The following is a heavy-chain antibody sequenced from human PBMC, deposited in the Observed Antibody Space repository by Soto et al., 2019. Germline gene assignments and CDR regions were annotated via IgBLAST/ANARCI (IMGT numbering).Heavy chain of an antibody. V-gene: IGHV3-23*01. CDR3: STYDFIRGNDRYRWAY. J-gene: IGHJ4*02. CDR1: GFTFSSYA. CDR2: ISDSGTLT. Sequence: GGSLRLSCAASGFTFSSYAMKWVRQAPGEGLEWVSLISDSGTLTYYADSVKGRFTISRDNSGNTLFLQMNSLKTEDTAVYYCSTYDFIRGNDRYRWAYWGQGTLVTVSS. D-gene: IGHD3-16*02.